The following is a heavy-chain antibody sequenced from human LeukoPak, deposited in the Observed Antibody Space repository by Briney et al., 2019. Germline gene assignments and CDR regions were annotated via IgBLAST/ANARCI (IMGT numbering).Heavy chain of an antibody. D-gene: IGHD6-13*01. CDR3: ARHKPAATDY. V-gene: IGHV5-51*01. CDR2: IYPGDSDT. CDR1: GYSFTSYW. Sequence: GESLKIPCKGSGYSFTSYWIAWVRQMPGKGLEWMGAIYPGDSDTRYTPSFQGQVTISADKSSSTAYLQWSSLKASDTAMYYCARHKPAATDYWGQGTLITVSS. J-gene: IGHJ4*02.